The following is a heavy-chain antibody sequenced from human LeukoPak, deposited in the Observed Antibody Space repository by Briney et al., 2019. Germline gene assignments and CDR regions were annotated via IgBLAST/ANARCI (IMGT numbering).Heavy chain of an antibody. J-gene: IGHJ4*02. CDR2: IYYSGST. D-gene: IGHD5-18*01. CDR3: AVGYSYGTPYDY. V-gene: IGHV4-39*01. CDR1: GGSISSSSYY. Sequence: PSETLSLTCTVSGGSISSSSYYWGWIRQPPGKGLEWIGSIYYSGSTYYNPSLKSRVTISVDTSKNQFSLKLSSVTAADTAVYYCAVGYSYGTPYDYWGQGTLVTVSS.